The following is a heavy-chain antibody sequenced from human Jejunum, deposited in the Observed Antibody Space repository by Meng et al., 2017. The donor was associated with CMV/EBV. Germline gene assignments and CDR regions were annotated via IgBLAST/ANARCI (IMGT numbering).Heavy chain of an antibody. Sequence: IRDYYWSWIRQPPGKGLEWIGYIFSGGTTDYNPSLKSRVTMSVDMSKNQVSLTLTSVTAADTAVYYCARGDHCGTTACYPHWFDPWGQGTLVTVSS. V-gene: IGHV4-4*09. CDR3: ARGDHCGTTACYPHWFDP. CDR2: IFSGGTT. D-gene: IGHD2-2*01. CDR1: IRDYY. J-gene: IGHJ5*02.